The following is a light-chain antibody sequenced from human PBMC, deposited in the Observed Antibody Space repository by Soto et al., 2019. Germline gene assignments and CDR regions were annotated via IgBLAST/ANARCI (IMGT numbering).Light chain of an antibody. CDR2: WAS. CDR1: PGVFFSSNNKNY. J-gene: IGKJ3*01. V-gene: IGKV4-1*01. Sequence: DLVITPVSDSLAVALGEGAPLHFKFSPGVFFSSNNKNYLAWYQQKPGQPPKLLIYWASTRESGVPDRFSGSGSGTDFTLTISSLQAEDVAVYYCQQYYSTPFTFGPGTKVDIK. CDR3: QQYYSTPFT.